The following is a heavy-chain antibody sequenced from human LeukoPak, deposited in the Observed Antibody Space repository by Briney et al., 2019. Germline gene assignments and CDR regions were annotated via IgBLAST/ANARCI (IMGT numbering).Heavy chain of an antibody. J-gene: IGHJ4*02. CDR1: GYTLTELS. V-gene: IGHV1-24*01. D-gene: IGHD3-16*01. CDR2: FDPEDGET. CDR3: ATRTIWGYWFDY. Sequence: ASVKVPCKVSGYTLTELSMHWVRQAPGKGLEWMGGFDPEDGETIYAQKFQGRVTMTEDTSTDTAYMELSSLRSEDTAVYYCATRTIWGYWFDYWGQGTLVTVSS.